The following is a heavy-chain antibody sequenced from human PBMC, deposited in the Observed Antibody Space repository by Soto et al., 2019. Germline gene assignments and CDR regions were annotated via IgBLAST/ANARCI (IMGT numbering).Heavy chain of an antibody. J-gene: IGHJ4*02. Sequence: ASVKVSCKASGYTFTSYYMHWVRQAPGQGLEWMGIINPSGGSTSYAQKFQGRVTMTRDTSTSTVYMELSSLRSEDTAVYYCARSDRPTHDSDYIWGSYRFDYWGQGNLVTVSS. D-gene: IGHD3-16*02. CDR3: ARSDRPTHDSDYIWGSYRFDY. CDR2: INPSGGST. CDR1: GYTFTSYY. V-gene: IGHV1-46*01.